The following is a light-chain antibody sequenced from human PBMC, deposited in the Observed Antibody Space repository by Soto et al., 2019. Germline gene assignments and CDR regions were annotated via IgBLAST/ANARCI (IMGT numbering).Light chain of an antibody. Sequence: QSVLTQSPSASASLGASVKLTCTLSSGHSSYAIAWHQQQPEKGPRYLMKLNSDGSHSKGDGIPDRFSGSSSGAERYLTISSLQSEDEADYYCQNWGTAMVFGGGTKVTVL. V-gene: IGLV4-69*01. J-gene: IGLJ3*02. CDR3: QNWGTAMV. CDR2: LNSDGSH. CDR1: SGHSSYA.